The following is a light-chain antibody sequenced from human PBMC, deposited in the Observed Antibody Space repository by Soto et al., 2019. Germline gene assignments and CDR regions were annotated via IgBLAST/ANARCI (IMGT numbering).Light chain of an antibody. V-gene: IGKV3-20*01. Sequence: EIVLTQSPGTLSLSPGERATLSCRASQSVSSSYLAWYQQKPGQAPRLLIYGASSRATRIPDRFSGSGSGTDFPLTISRLEPEDFAVYYCQQYGSSPYTFGQGTKREIK. CDR1: QSVSSSY. CDR2: GAS. CDR3: QQYGSSPYT. J-gene: IGKJ2*01.